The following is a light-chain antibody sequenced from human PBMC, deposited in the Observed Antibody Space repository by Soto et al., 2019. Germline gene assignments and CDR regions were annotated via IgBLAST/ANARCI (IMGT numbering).Light chain of an antibody. CDR3: QQYDNLPLT. J-gene: IGKJ5*01. V-gene: IGKV1-33*01. CDR2: DAS. Sequence: DIQMTQSPSSLSASVGDRVTITCQASQDISNYLNWYQRKTGEAPKLLIYDASNLETGVPSRFSGSGYGTNFIFTISSRQPADIATYFCQQYDNLPLTFGQGTRLEIK. CDR1: QDISNY.